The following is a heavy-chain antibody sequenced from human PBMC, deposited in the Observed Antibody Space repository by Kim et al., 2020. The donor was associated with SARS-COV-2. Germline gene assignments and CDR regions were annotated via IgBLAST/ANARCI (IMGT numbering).Heavy chain of an antibody. CDR2: YYSGST. Sequence: YYSGSTNDNPSLKSRVTISVDTSKNQFSLKLSSVTAADTAVYYCARDFGYWGQGTLVTVSS. V-gene: IGHV4-59*01. CDR3: ARDFGY. J-gene: IGHJ4*02.